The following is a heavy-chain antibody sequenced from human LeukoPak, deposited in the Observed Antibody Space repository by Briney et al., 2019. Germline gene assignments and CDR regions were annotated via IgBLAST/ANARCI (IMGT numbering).Heavy chain of an antibody. D-gene: IGHD5-18*01. CDR1: GVTFSSYA. J-gene: IGHJ4*02. CDR2: IIPILGIA. V-gene: IGHV1-69*04. Sequence: SVKVSCKASGVTFSSYAISWVRQAPGQGLEWMGRIIPILGIANYAQKFQGRVTITADKSTSTAYMELSSLRSEDTAVYYCARDRGYSYGHLDYWGQGTLVTVSS. CDR3: ARDRGYSYGHLDY.